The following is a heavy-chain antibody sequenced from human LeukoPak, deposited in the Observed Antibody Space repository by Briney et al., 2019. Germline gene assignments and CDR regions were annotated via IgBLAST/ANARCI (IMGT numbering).Heavy chain of an antibody. V-gene: IGHV1-46*01. CDR2: INPSGGST. CDR3: ARGNPIAVAVHDAFDI. CDR1: GYTFTSYY. Sequence: ASVKVSCKASGYTFTSYYMHWVRQAPGQGLEWMGIINPSGGSTSYAQKFQGRVTMTRDTSTSTVYMELSSLRSEDTAAYYCARGNPIAVAVHDAFDIWGQGTMVTVSS. J-gene: IGHJ3*02. D-gene: IGHD6-19*01.